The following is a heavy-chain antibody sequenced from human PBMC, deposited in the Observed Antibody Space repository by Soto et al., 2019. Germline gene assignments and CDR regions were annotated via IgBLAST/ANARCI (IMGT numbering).Heavy chain of an antibody. CDR1: GYSFTSYW. V-gene: IGHV5-51*01. J-gene: IGHJ3*02. CDR3: ERGTMVRGVIRAGFDI. D-gene: IGHD3-10*01. Sequence: GYSLEISCKGSGYSFTSYWIGWVRQMPGKGLEWMGIIYPGDSDTRYSPSFQGQVTISADKSISTAYLQWSSLKASDTAMYCCERGTMVRGVIRAGFDIWGQGTMVTVSS. CDR2: IYPGDSDT.